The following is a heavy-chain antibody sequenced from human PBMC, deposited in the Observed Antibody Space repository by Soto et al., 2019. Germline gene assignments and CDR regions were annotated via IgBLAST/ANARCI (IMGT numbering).Heavy chain of an antibody. CDR2: INHSGST. Sequence: QVQLQQWGAGLLKPSETLSLTCAVYGGSFSGYYWSWIRQPPGKGLEWIGEINHSGSTNYNPSLKSRVTISVDTSKNQFSLKLSSVTAADTAVYYCAMDGSGSYFRFDPWGQGTLVTVSS. CDR1: GGSFSGYY. J-gene: IGHJ5*02. V-gene: IGHV4-34*01. CDR3: AMDGSGSYFRFDP. D-gene: IGHD3-10*01.